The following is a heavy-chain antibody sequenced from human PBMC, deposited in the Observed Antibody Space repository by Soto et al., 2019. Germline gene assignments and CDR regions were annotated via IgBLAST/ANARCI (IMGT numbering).Heavy chain of an antibody. CDR2: INWNSGSI. V-gene: IGHV3-9*01. D-gene: IGHD6-13*01. CDR1: GFTFDDYA. CDR3: VKDESINWYSGDFRH. Sequence: EVQLVESGGGLVQPGRSLRLSCAASGFTFDDYAMHWVRQVPGKGLEWVSGINWNSGSIGYGDSVKGRFAITRDNAKNSLHLQMNSLSAEDTAFYYCVKDESINWYSGDFRHCGQGTLVTVSS. J-gene: IGHJ1*01.